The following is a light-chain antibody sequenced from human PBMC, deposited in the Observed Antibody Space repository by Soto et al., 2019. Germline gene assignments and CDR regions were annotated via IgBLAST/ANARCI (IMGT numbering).Light chain of an antibody. V-gene: IGKV3-20*01. CDR2: GAS. J-gene: IGKJ4*01. CDR3: QQFATSPLT. Sequence: ENVLTQSPGTLSLSPGERATLSCRASQSLSSSYLAWYQQKPGQAPRLPIYGASSRATGIPDRFSGSGSGTDFTLTISRLEPEDFAVYYCQQFATSPLTFGGGTKV. CDR1: QSLSSSY.